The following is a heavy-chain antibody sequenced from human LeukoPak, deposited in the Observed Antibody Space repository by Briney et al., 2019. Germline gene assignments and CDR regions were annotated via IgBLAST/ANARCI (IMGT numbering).Heavy chain of an antibody. V-gene: IGHV3-30*02. D-gene: IGHD6-25*01. CDR3: AKDQRLVLNY. Sequence: GGSLRLSCAASGFTFINYGMHWVRQAPGKGLEWVAFIQYSGNNKYYADSVKGRFTISRDNSKNTLYLQMNSLRSDDTALYYCAKDQRLVLNYWGQGTLVTVSS. CDR1: GFTFINYG. CDR2: IQYSGNNK. J-gene: IGHJ4*02.